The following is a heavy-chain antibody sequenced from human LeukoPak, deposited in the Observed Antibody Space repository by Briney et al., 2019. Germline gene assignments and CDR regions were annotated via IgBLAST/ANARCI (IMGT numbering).Heavy chain of an antibody. J-gene: IGHJ4*02. D-gene: IGHD2-2*02. Sequence: SETLSLTCAVYGGSFSGYYWSWIRQPPGKGLEWIGEINHSGSTNYNPSLKSRVTISVDTSKNQFSLKLTPVTAADTAIYYCARDVGYCRSTSCYSLWGQGTLVTVSS. CDR1: GGSFSGYY. CDR3: ARDVGYCRSTSCYSL. V-gene: IGHV4-34*01. CDR2: INHSGST.